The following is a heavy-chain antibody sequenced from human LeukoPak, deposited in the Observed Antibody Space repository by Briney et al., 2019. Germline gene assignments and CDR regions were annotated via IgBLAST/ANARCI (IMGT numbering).Heavy chain of an antibody. Sequence: ASVKVSCKASGYTFTSYGISWVRQAPGQGLEWMGWISAYNGNTNYAQKLQDRVTMTTDTSTSTAYMELRSLRSDDTAVYYCARDLRSRIAATDWFDPWGRGTLVTVSS. J-gene: IGHJ5*02. CDR2: ISAYNGNT. D-gene: IGHD2-15*01. CDR3: ARDLRSRIAATDWFDP. CDR1: GYTFTSYG. V-gene: IGHV1-18*01.